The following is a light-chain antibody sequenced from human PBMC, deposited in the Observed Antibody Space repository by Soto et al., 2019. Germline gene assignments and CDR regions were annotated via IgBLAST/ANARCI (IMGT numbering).Light chain of an antibody. CDR1: SSDVGGSNY. J-gene: IGLJ2*01. Sequence: QSALTQPASVSGSPGQSITISCTGTSSDVGGSNYLSWYQHHPGKAPKLMIYEVNNRPSGISNRFSGSKSATSASLAINGLQSEDEADFYCASWDDSLDGMVFGGGTKLTVL. V-gene: IGLV2-14*01. CDR3: ASWDDSLDGMV. CDR2: EVN.